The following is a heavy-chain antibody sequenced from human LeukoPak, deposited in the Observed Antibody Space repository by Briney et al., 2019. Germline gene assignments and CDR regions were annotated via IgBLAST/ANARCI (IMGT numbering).Heavy chain of an antibody. D-gene: IGHD3-9*01. V-gene: IGHV3-23*01. CDR3: AKVSVLRYFDWSGGIDY. Sequence: PGGSLRLSCAASGFTFSNYAMSWVRQAPGKGLEWVSAISGSGGSTYYADSVKGRFTISRDNSKNTLYLQINSLRAEDTAVYYCAKVSVLRYFDWSGGIDYWGQGTLVTVSS. CDR1: GFTFSNYA. J-gene: IGHJ4*02. CDR2: ISGSGGST.